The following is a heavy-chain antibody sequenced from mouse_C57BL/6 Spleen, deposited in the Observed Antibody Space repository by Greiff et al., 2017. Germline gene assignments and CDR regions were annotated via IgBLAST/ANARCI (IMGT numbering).Heavy chain of an antibody. CDR2: FNPYNDDT. CDR3: ARANYYGSSPFDY. Sequence: VQRVESGAELVKPGASVKMSCKASGYTFTTYPIEWMKQNHGKSLEWIGNFNPYNDDTKYNEKFKGKATLTVEKSSSTVYLELSRLTSDDSAVYYCARANYYGSSPFDYWGQGTTLTVSS. CDR1: GYTFTTYP. V-gene: IGHV1-47*01. J-gene: IGHJ2*01. D-gene: IGHD1-1*01.